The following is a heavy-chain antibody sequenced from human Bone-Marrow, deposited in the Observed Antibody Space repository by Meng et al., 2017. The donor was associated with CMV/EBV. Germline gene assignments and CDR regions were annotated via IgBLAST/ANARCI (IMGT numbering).Heavy chain of an antibody. Sequence: SETLSLTCSVSGGSISSHYWSWIRQPPGKGLEWIGNIYYSGSTNYNPSLKSRVTISVDTSKNQFSLKLSPVTAADTAVYYCARDGIAYSSSSGFDYWGQGTLVTVSS. CDR2: IYYSGST. D-gene: IGHD6-6*01. CDR1: GGSISSHY. J-gene: IGHJ4*02. V-gene: IGHV4-59*11. CDR3: ARDGIAYSSSSGFDY.